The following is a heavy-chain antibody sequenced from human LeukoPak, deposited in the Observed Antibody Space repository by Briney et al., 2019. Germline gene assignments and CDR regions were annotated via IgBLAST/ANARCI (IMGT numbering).Heavy chain of an antibody. J-gene: IGHJ3*02. CDR2: ISGSGGST. CDR1: GFTFSSYA. D-gene: IGHD5-12*01. CDR3: AKDRYSGYDFDAFDI. Sequence: PGGSLRLSCAASGFTFSSYAMSWVRQAPGKGLEWVSAISGSGGSTYYADSVKGRFTISRDNSKNTLYLQMNSLRAEDTVVYYCAKDRYSGYDFDAFDIWGQGTMVTVSS. V-gene: IGHV3-23*01.